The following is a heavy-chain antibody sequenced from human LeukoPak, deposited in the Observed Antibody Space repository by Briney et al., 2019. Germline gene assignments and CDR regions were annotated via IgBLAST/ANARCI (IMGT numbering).Heavy chain of an antibody. Sequence: ASVKVSCKASGYTFTSYYMHRVRQAPGQGLEWMGIINPSGGSTNYAQKFQGRVTMTRDTSTSTVYMELSSLRSEDTAVYYCARYTSTFYFDSWGQGTLVTVSS. J-gene: IGHJ4*02. CDR2: INPSGGST. CDR1: GYTFTSYY. V-gene: IGHV1-46*01. CDR3: ARYTSTFYFDS. D-gene: IGHD3-16*01.